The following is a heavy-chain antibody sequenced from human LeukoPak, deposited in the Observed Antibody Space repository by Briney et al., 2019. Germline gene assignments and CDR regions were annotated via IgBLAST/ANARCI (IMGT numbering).Heavy chain of an antibody. CDR2: MNVEGSVT. V-gene: IGHV3-74*01. D-gene: IGHD3-9*01. J-gene: IGHJ4*02. CDR1: GFTVSSYW. CDR3: AKLDVYDILTGYYKGIEY. Sequence: GGSLRLSCAASGFTVSSYWMHWVRQVPGKGLVWVSRMNVEGSVTSYADFVKGRFTISRDIAKNTLYLQMNTLTAEDTAVYYCAKLDVYDILTGYYKGIEYWGQGTLVTVSS.